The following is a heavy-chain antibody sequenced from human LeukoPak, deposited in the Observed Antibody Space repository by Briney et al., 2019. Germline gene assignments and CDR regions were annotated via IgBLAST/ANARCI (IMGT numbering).Heavy chain of an antibody. V-gene: IGHV1-46*01. CDR1: GYTFTTYY. D-gene: IGHD5-18*01. CDR2: INPSSGST. J-gene: IGHJ4*02. CDR3: ARVLGAHRYGSIDH. Sequence: ASVKVSCKASGYTFTTYYMHWVRQAPGPGLEWMGIINPSSGSTSYAQKFQGRVTMTRDTSTSTVYMELSSLRSEDTAIYYCARVLGAHRYGSIDHWGQGTLVTVSS.